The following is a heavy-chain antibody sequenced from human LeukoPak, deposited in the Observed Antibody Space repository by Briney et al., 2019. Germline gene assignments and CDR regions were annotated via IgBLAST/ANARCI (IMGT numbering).Heavy chain of an antibody. CDR1: GFTYGNYW. D-gene: IGHD1-26*01. J-gene: IGHJ4*02. V-gene: IGHV3-74*01. CDR3: ATSLYSGTKLDY. CDR2: INSDASST. Sequence: GGSLRLSCAASGFTYGNYWMHWVRQTPGKGLVWVSRINSDASSTSYADSVKGRFTISRDRAKNTLYLQMNGLRADDTAVYYCATSLYSGTKLDYWGQGTLVTVSS.